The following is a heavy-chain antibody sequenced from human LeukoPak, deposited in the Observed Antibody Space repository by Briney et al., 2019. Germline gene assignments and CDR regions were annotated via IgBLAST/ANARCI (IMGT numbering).Heavy chain of an antibody. CDR3: ARDAFSRISVFGVVSDAFDI. D-gene: IGHD3-3*01. Sequence: PGRSLRLSCAASGFTFSSYAMHWVRQAPGKGPEWVANIKQDGGEKYYVDSVKGRFTISRDNAKNSLYLQMNSLRAEDTAVYYCARDAFSRISVFGVVSDAFDIWGQGTMVTVSS. CDR2: IKQDGGEK. V-gene: IGHV3-7*01. J-gene: IGHJ3*02. CDR1: GFTFSSYA.